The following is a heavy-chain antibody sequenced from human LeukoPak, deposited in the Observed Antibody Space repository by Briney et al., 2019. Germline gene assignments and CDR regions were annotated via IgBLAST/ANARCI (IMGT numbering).Heavy chain of an antibody. CDR1: GFTFSSYS. CDR2: ISSSSSYI. CDR3: ARDSSGYYSH. D-gene: IGHD3-22*01. V-gene: IGHV3-21*04. Sequence: GGSLRLSCAASGFTFSSYSMNWVRQAPGKGLEWVSSISSSSSYIYYADSVKGRFTISRDNSKNTLYLQMNSLRAEDTAVYYCARDSSGYYSHWGQGTLVTVSS. J-gene: IGHJ4*02.